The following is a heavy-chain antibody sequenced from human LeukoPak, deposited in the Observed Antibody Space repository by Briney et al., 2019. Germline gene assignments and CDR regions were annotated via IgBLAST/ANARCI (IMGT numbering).Heavy chain of an antibody. CDR3: ARVDNWGSTDY. CDR1: GGSISSGDYY. D-gene: IGHD7-27*01. J-gene: IGHJ4*02. CDR2: IYYSGST. Sequence: SETLSLTCTVSGGSISSGDYYWSWIRQPPGKGLEWIGYIYYSGSTYYNPSLKSRVTISVDTSKNQFSLKLTSVTVADTAVYYCARVDNWGSTDYWGQGTLVTVSS. V-gene: IGHV4-30-4*01.